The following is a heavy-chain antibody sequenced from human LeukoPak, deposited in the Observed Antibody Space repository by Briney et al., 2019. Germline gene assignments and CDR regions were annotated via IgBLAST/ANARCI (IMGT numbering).Heavy chain of an antibody. CDR2: IRSVDDIT. V-gene: IGHV3-48*04. CDR3: AARDCSSSSCYRFDY. J-gene: IGHJ4*02. D-gene: IGHD2-2*02. CDR1: GFTFSSYT. Sequence: GGSLRLSCAASGFTFSSYTMNWVRQIPGKGLEWISHIRSVDDITYYADSVKGRFTISRDNTKSSLYLQMNSLRAEDTAVYYCAARDCSSSSCYRFDYWGQGTLITVSS.